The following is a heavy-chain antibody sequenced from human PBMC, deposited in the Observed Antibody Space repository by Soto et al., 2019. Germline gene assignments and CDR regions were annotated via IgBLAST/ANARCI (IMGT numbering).Heavy chain of an antibody. CDR1: GYTFTTYT. J-gene: IGHJ4*02. CDR3: AREAGSYPLEY. CDR2: INAGNSKT. D-gene: IGHD1-26*01. V-gene: IGHV1-3*01. Sequence: ASVKVSCKTSGYTFTTYTIHWVRQAPGQRPEWMGWINAGNSKTKYSQKFQGRVTISTDTPASTAYMELSSLRSEDTAVYYCAREAGSYPLEYWGQGTLVTVSS.